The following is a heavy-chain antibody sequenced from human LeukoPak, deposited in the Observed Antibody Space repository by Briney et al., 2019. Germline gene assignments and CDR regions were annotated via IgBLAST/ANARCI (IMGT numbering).Heavy chain of an antibody. CDR3: ARASRGIAANLCFDY. J-gene: IGHJ4*02. V-gene: IGHV3-7*01. Sequence: GGSLRLSCAASGFTFSDYWMSWVRQAPGKELEWVANIKEDGSEKYYVDSVKGRFTISRDSAKNSLFLQMNSLRAEDTAVYYCARASRGIAANLCFDYWGQGILVTVSS. CDR1: GFTFSDYW. D-gene: IGHD6-25*01. CDR2: IKEDGSEK.